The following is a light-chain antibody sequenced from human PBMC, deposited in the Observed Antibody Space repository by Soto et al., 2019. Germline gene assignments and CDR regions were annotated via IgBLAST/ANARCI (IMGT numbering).Light chain of an antibody. V-gene: IGKV3-20*01. Sequence: EIVMTQSPATLSVSPGERATLSCRASQSVSSNLAWYQQKPGQAPRLLIYAASSRATGIPGRFRGSGSGTDFTLTISRLEPEDFAVYFCQQYGSSPRTFGQGTKVDIK. J-gene: IGKJ1*01. CDR2: AAS. CDR3: QQYGSSPRT. CDR1: QSVSSN.